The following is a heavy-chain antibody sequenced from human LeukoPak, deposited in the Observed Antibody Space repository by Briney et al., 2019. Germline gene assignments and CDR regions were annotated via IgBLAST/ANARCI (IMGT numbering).Heavy chain of an antibody. V-gene: IGHV1-69*01. Sequence: GSSVKVSCKASGGTFSSYAISWVRQAPGQGLEWMGGIIPIFGTASYAQKFQGRVTITADESTSTAYMELSSLRSEDTAVYYCARDLDLGYCSSTSCYAFSSWGQGTLVTVSS. CDR1: GGTFSSYA. CDR2: IIPIFGTA. D-gene: IGHD2-2*01. CDR3: ARDLDLGYCSSTSCYAFSS. J-gene: IGHJ4*02.